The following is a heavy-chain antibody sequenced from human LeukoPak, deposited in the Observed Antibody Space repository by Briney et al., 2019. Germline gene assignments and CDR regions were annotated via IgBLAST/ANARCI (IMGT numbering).Heavy chain of an antibody. CDR3: ARELGFGNWYLDY. Sequence: SETLSLTCTVSGGSISSGAYYWGWIRQPPGKGLEWIGSMYYSGSTYYNPSLKSRVTISVDTSKSQFSLKLTSVTAADTAVYYCARELGFGNWYLDYWGQGTLVTVSS. J-gene: IGHJ4*02. CDR2: MYYSGST. D-gene: IGHD1-1*01. V-gene: IGHV4-39*07. CDR1: GGSISSGAYY.